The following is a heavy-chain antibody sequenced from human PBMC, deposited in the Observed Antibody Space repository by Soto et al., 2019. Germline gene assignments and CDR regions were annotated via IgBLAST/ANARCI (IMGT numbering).Heavy chain of an antibody. J-gene: IGHJ6*03. V-gene: IGHV1-18*01. CDR3: GRVRQLGGYFYYYMDV. Sequence: QVQLLQSGAEVKKPGASVKVSCKASGYTFTNYGITWVRQAPGQGLEWMGWISACNGHTPYTQRLQGRDTMTTDTSTSTPAMELRGLRSDDEAVDYCGRVRQLGGYFYYYMDVWGKGTTVTVSS. D-gene: IGHD6-6*01. CDR2: ISACNGHT. CDR1: GYTFTNYG.